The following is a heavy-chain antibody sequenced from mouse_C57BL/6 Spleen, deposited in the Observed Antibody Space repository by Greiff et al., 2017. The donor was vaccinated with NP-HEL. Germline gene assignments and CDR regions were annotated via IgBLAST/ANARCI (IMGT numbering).Heavy chain of an antibody. V-gene: IGHV1-61*01. D-gene: IGHD1-1*01. CDR3: ARRGDYGSSPSWFAY. CDR2: IYPSASET. Sequence: VQLQQPGAELVRPGSSVKLSCKASGYTFTSYWMDWVKQRPGQGLEWIGNIYPSASETHYNQKFKDKATLTVDKSSSTAYMQLSSLTSEDSAVYYCARRGDYGSSPSWFAYWGQGTLVTVSA. CDR1: GYTFTSYW. J-gene: IGHJ3*01.